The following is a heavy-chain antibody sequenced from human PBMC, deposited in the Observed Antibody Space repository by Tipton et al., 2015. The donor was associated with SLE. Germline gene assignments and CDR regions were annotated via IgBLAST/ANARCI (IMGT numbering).Heavy chain of an antibody. CDR2: IYPTGNS. D-gene: IGHD1-1*01. CDR3: ARAPGLERSYYYYYYMDV. CDR1: GDSITTTNYF. J-gene: IGHJ6*03. V-gene: IGHV4-39*07. Sequence: TLSLTCSVSGDSITTTNYFWGWIRQPPGKGLEWLAIIYPTGNSYFNPSLKSRVTIALDTSKNQVSLRLSSVTAADTAVYYCARAPGLERSYYYYYYMDVWGKGTTVTVSS.